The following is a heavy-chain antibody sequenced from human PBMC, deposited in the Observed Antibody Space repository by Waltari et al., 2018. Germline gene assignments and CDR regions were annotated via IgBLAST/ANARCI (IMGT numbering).Heavy chain of an antibody. Sequence: QVQLQQWGAGLLKPSETLSLTCAVYGGSFSGYYWSWIRQPPGKGLEWLGELNHSGSTNFNPSLKSRVTISVDTSKNQFSLKLSSVTAADTAVYYCARHPLTVPSTSVYMDVWGKGTTVTVSS. J-gene: IGHJ6*03. V-gene: IGHV4-34*01. CDR3: ARHPLTVPSTSVYMDV. CDR1: GGSFSGYY. CDR2: LNHSGST. D-gene: IGHD4-17*01.